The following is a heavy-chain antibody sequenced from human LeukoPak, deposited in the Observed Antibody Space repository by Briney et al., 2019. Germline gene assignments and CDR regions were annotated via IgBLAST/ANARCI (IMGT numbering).Heavy chain of an antibody. D-gene: IGHD3-22*01. CDR2: IYYSGST. J-gene: IGHJ4*02. CDR3: ARLDSSGYYYCDD. CDR1: GGSISSYY. V-gene: IGHV4-59*08. Sequence: PSETLSLTCTVSGGSISSYYWSWIRQPPGKGLEWIGYIYYSGSTNYNPSLKSRVTISLDTSKNQVSLKVSSVTAADTAVYFCARLDSSGYYYCDDWGQGSLVTVSS.